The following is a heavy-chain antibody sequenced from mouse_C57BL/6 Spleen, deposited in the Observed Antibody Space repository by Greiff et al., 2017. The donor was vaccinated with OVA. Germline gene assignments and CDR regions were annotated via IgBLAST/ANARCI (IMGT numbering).Heavy chain of an antibody. Sequence: EVKLMESGGGLVQPGGSLKLSCAASGFTFSDYYMYWVRQTPEKRLEWVAYISNGGGSTYYPDTVKGRFTISRDNAKNTLYLQMSRLKSEDTAMYYCARHAITTAAYWGQGTLVTVSA. CDR1: GFTFSDYY. CDR2: ISNGGGST. D-gene: IGHD1-2*01. CDR3: ARHAITTAAY. V-gene: IGHV5-12*01. J-gene: IGHJ3*01.